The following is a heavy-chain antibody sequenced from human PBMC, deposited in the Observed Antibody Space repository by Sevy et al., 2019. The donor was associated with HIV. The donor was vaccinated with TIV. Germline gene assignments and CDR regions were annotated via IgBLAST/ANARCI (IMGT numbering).Heavy chain of an antibody. V-gene: IGHV3-33*01. CDR1: GFTFRSFS. D-gene: IGHD1-1*01. CDR2: IWYDGRTK. J-gene: IGHJ5*01. CDR3: ARDSARVIVPTAGFDS. Sequence: GGSLRLSCSASGFTFRSFSMHWVRQAPGKGPEWVAAIWYDGRTKQYADSVKGRFTISRDNSKNMLSLEMNSLRAEDTGLYCCARDSARVIVPTAGFDSWGQGTVVTVSS.